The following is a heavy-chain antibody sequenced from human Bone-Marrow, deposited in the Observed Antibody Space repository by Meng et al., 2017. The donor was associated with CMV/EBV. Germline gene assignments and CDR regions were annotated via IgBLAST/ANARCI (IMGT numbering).Heavy chain of an antibody. Sequence: ASVKVSCKASGYTFTSYYMHWVRQAPGQGLEWMGIINPSGGSTSYAQKFQGRVTMTRDTSTSTVYMELSSLRSEDTAVYYCARGGAIVVVPAAIHGMDVWGQGPTVTVSS. CDR3: ARGGAIVVVPAAIHGMDV. CDR1: GYTFTSYY. D-gene: IGHD2-2*02. V-gene: IGHV1-46*01. CDR2: INPSGGST. J-gene: IGHJ6*02.